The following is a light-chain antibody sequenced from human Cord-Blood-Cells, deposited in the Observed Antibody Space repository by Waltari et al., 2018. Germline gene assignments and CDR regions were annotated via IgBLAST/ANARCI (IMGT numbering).Light chain of an antibody. CDR3: CSYAGSYTYWV. Sequence: QSALTQPRSVSGSPGPSVPLSCPGTSSDLGGYNYFSSYPQHPGKAPKLMIYDVSKRPSGVPDRCSGSKSGNTASLTISGLQAEDEADYYCCSYAGSYTYWVFGGGTKLTVL. CDR2: DVS. V-gene: IGLV2-11*01. J-gene: IGLJ3*02. CDR1: SSDLGGYNY.